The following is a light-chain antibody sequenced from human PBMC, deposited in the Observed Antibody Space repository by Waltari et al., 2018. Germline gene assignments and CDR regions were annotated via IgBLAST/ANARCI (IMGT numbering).Light chain of an antibody. J-gene: IGKJ5*01. CDR3: QQANNFPIT. V-gene: IGKV1D-12*01. CDR2: AAS. CDR1: LGISSW. Sequence: DIQITQSPSSVSASVGARVTITCRASLGISSWLGWYQQKPGKAPKLLIYAASTLENGVPSRFSGSGYGTDFTLTISSLEPEDVETYYCQQANNFPITFGQGTRLEIK.